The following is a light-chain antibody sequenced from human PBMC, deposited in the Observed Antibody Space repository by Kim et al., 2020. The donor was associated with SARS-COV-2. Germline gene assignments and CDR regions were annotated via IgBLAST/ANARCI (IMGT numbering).Light chain of an antibody. V-gene: IGLV2-14*01. CDR3: NSYTKSATLV. J-gene: IGLJ3*02. CDR2: EVN. Sequence: QSALTQPASVSGSPGQSITISCTGTSSDVVAYNYVPWYQHHPDKAPKLMIYEVNNRPSGVSNRFSGSKSGNTASLTISGLQAEDEADYYCNSYTKSATLVFGGGTKVTVL. CDR1: SSDVVAYNY.